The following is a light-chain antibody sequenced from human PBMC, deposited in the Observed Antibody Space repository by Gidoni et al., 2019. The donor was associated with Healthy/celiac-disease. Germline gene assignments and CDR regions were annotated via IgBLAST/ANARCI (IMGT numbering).Light chain of an antibody. Sequence: DIQMTPSPSSLSASVGDRVTITCRASQRISSYLNWYQQKPGKAPKRLIYAASSLQSGVPSRFSGSGSGTDFTLTISSLQPEDFATYYCQQSYSSLWTFGQXTKVEIK. J-gene: IGKJ1*01. CDR3: QQSYSSLWT. CDR2: AAS. V-gene: IGKV1-39*01. CDR1: QRISSY.